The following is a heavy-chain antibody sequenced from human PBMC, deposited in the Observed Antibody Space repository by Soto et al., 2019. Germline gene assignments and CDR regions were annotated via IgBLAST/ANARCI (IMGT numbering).Heavy chain of an antibody. V-gene: IGHV2-5*02. D-gene: IGHD3-10*01. CDR1: GLSLSTSGEA. Sequence: QITLKESGPTLVKPTQTLTLTCSFSGLSLSTSGEAVGWIRQPPGKALEWLALIYWDDDKLLNPTLKTRLTITKDTSKNQVVLTLTNMDPVDTATYSCAHYVSASPAGWFDPWGQGILVTVSS. J-gene: IGHJ5*02. CDR2: IYWDDDK. CDR3: AHYVSASPAGWFDP.